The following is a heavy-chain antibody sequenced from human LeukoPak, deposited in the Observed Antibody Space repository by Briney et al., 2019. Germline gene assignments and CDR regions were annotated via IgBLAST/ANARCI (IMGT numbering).Heavy chain of an antibody. J-gene: IGHJ5*02. D-gene: IGHD1-1*01. CDR1: GYTFTGYY. Sequence: ASVKVSCKASGYTFTGYYIHWVRQAPGQGLEWMGWINPDSGGTNYARNFQGRVTMTRDTSISTAYMELSRLRSDDTAVYSCAREPATGTTVWFDPWGQGTLVTVSS. CDR2: INPDSGGT. CDR3: AREPATGTTVWFDP. V-gene: IGHV1-2*02.